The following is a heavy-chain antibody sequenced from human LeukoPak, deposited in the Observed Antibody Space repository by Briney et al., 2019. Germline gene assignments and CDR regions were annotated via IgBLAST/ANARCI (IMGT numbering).Heavy chain of an antibody. J-gene: IGHJ5*02. D-gene: IGHD3-10*01. Sequence: PGGSLRLSCAASGFTFSSYWMSCVRQTPGKGLERVANIKQDGSEKYYVDSVKGRFTISRDNAKNSLYLQMNSLRAEDTAVYYCARDKSITMVRGVYNWFDPWGQGTLVTVSS. CDR3: ARDKSITMVRGVYNWFDP. CDR1: GFTFSSYW. V-gene: IGHV3-7*01. CDR2: IKQDGSEK.